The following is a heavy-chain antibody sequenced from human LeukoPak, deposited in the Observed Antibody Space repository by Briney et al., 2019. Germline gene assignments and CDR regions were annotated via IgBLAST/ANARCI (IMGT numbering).Heavy chain of an antibody. J-gene: IGHJ3*02. CDR3: SRRDGGGDCYSGDVFDI. V-gene: IGHV4-59*01. CDR1: GGSFSGYY. Sequence: PSKTLSLTCAVYGGSFSGYYWSWIRQPPGKGLEWIGYIYYSGSTNYNPSLKSRVTISVDTSKNQFSLKLSSVTAADTAVYYRSRRDGGGDCYSGDVFDIWGQGTMVTVSS. D-gene: IGHD2-21*02. CDR2: IYYSGST.